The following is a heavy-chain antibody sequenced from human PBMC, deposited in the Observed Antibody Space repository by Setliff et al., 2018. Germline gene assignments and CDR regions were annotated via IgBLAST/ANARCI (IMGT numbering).Heavy chain of an antibody. V-gene: IGHV3-23*01. CDR1: GFTFSSYA. CDR3: ARSRSNFWSGYFNWFDP. J-gene: IGHJ5*02. CDR2: ISGSGGST. D-gene: IGHD3-3*01. Sequence: GGSLRLSCAASGFTFSSYAMSWVRQAPGKGLEWVSGISGSGGSTYYADSVKGRFTISRDNSKNTLYLQMNSLRAEDTAMYYCARSRSNFWSGYFNWFDPWGQGTLVTVSS.